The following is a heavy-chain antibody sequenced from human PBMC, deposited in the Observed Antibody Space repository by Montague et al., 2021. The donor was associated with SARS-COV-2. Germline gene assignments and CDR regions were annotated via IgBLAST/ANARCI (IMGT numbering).Heavy chain of an antibody. J-gene: IGHJ4*02. CDR2: VHYTGST. CDR1: GGSISSYY. D-gene: IGHD2-2*01. V-gene: IGHV4-59*01. CDR3: ACAQHTCFIANCWNCFEF. Sequence: SETLSLTCDVSGGSISSYYWSWIRQSPATGLEWIGYVHYTGSTKYNPSLKTRVTLTLDTPKTHFSLKLSSVTAADTAVYYCACAQHTCFIANCWNCFEFWGQGALVTVSS.